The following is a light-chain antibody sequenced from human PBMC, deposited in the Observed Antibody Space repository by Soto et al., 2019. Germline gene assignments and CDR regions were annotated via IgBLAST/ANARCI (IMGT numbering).Light chain of an antibody. CDR3: QQTDNFPLT. V-gene: IGKV1-12*01. CDR2: ATS. Sequence: DLQMTQSPSSVSASVGNRVTITCRASQNINSWLAWYQQKPGKAPKLLIYATSSLQSGVPSRFSGRGSGTDFTLTISSLQPEDFATYYCQQTDNFPLTFGGGTKIEIK. CDR1: QNINSW. J-gene: IGKJ4*01.